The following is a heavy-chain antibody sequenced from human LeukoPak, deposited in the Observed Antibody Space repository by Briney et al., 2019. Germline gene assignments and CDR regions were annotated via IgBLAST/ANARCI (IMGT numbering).Heavy chain of an antibody. J-gene: IGHJ4*02. Sequence: GGSLRLSCAASGFTVSNNYMSGVRQAPAKGREWVSVSYCGDNTYYVESVKGRFTISRDNSKNTLLLQMNRLRAEDTAVYYCAGRRVLDASFDYWGQGTLVTVSS. CDR3: AGRRVLDASFDY. D-gene: IGHD3-16*01. CDR2: SYCGDNT. V-gene: IGHV3-66*02. CDR1: GFTVSNNY.